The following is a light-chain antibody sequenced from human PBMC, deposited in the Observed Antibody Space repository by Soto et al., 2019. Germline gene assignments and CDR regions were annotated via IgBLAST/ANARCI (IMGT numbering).Light chain of an antibody. CDR3: SSYAGSSNLV. Sequence: QSVLTQPPSASGSPGPSVTLSCTGTSSDVGGYNYVSWYQQHPGKAPKLMIYEVSKRPSGVPDRFSGSKSGNTASLTVSGLQAADEADYYCSSYAGSSNLVFGGGTKLTVL. CDR1: SSDVGGYNY. CDR2: EVS. V-gene: IGLV2-8*01. J-gene: IGLJ3*02.